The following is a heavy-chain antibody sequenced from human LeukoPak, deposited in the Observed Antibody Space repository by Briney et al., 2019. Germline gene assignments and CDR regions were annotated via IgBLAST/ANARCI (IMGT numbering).Heavy chain of an antibody. D-gene: IGHD4-23*01. V-gene: IGHV4-38-2*02. CDR1: GYSISSGYY. J-gene: IGHJ4*02. Sequence: PSETLSLTCTVSGYSISSGYYWGWIRQPPGKGLEWIGSIYHSGSTYYNPSLKSRVTISVDTSKNQFSLKLSSVTAADTAVYYCASGDYGGNVYWGQGTLVTVSS. CDR3: ASGDYGGNVY. CDR2: IYHSGST.